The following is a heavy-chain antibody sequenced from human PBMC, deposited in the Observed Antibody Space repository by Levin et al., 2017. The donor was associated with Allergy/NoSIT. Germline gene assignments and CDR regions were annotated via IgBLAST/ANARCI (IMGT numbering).Heavy chain of an antibody. Sequence: GSLRLSCTVSGGSISSYYWSWIRQPPGKGLEWIGYIYYSGSTNYNPSLKSRVTISVDTSKNQFSLKLSSVTAADTAVYYCARDRGYSSGWYKGDAFDIWGQGTMVTVSS. V-gene: IGHV4-59*01. CDR2: IYYSGST. CDR3: ARDRGYSSGWYKGDAFDI. D-gene: IGHD6-19*01. J-gene: IGHJ3*02. CDR1: GGSISSYY.